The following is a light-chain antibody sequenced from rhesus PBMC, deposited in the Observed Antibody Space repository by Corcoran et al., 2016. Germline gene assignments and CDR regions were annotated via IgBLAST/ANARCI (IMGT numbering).Light chain of an antibody. V-gene: IGKV1-25*01. CDR3: QQDNSYAFT. CDR1: QGISKY. J-gene: IGKJ3*01. CDR2: DAS. Sequence: DIQMTQSPSSLSASVGDTVTITCQASQGISKYLALYQQKPGKAPKLLIYDASTVQRGVPSRFSGSGSGTEFTHTISSLQPEDFATYYCQQDNSYAFTFGPGTKRDIK.